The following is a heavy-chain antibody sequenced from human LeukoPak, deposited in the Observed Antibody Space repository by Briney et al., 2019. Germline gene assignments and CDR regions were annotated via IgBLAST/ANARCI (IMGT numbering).Heavy chain of an antibody. Sequence: ASVKVSCKASGYTFTSSGVSWVRQAPGQGLEWMGWISAYNGDINYAQKFQGRVAMTTDTSTSTAYMELRSLRSDDTAIYYCARVGRDYGGNRFSDYWGQGTLVTVSS. D-gene: IGHD4-23*01. CDR1: GYTFTSSG. CDR3: ARVGRDYGGNRFSDY. J-gene: IGHJ4*02. V-gene: IGHV1-18*01. CDR2: ISAYNGDI.